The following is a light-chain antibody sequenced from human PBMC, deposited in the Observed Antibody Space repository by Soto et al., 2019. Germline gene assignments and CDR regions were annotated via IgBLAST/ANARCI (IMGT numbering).Light chain of an antibody. CDR2: YDS. J-gene: IGLJ3*02. CDR1: NIGTKS. Sequence: SYELTQPPSVSVAPGKTARITCGGNNIGTKSVHWYQQKAGQAPVVVIYYDSERPSGIPERFSGSNSGNTATLTISRVEAGDEADYYCQVWDSSSDHRVFGGGTKVTVL. CDR3: QVWDSSSDHRV. V-gene: IGLV3-21*04.